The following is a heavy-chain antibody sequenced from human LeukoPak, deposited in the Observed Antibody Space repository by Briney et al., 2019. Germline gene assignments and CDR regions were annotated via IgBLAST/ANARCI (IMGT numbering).Heavy chain of an antibody. CDR2: FNPEDGET. J-gene: IGHJ5*02. CDR1: GYTLTELS. V-gene: IGHV1-24*01. D-gene: IGHD2-15*01. Sequence: ASVKVSCKVSGYTLTELSMHWVRQAPGKGLEWMGGFNPEDGETIYAQKFQGRVTMTEDTSTDTAYMELSSLKSEDTAVYFCATATEYWSGVSCYLRWFDPWGQGTLVTVSS. CDR3: ATATEYWSGVSCYLRWFDP.